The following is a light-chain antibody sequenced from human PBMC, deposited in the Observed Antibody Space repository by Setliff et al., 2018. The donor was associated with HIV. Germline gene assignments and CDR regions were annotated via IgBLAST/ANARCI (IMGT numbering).Light chain of an antibody. Sequence: QSVLTQPASVSGSPGQSITISCTGTSSDVGGYDYVSWYVHHPGKAPKLIIYQVTNRPSGVSHRFSGSKSGNEASLTISGLQADDEADYYCTSYAGSKAFDVFGTGTKVTVL. J-gene: IGLJ1*01. CDR1: SSDVGGYDY. CDR3: TSYAGSKAFDV. CDR2: QVT. V-gene: IGLV2-14*01.